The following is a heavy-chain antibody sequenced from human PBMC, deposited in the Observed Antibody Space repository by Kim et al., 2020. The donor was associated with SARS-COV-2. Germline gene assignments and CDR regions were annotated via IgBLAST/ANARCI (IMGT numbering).Heavy chain of an antibody. Sequence: KYYSDSWKGRFTSSRDNSNNTLYLQMHSLKAEDTAVYYCARDVRSCYFDYRGQGTLVTVSS. CDR2: K. D-gene: IGHD3-10*02. V-gene: IGHV3-33*01. CDR3: ARDVRSCYFDY. J-gene: IGHJ4*02.